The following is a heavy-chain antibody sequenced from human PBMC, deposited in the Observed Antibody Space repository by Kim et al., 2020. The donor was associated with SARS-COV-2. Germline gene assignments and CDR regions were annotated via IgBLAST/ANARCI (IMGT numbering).Heavy chain of an antibody. D-gene: IGHD4-4*01. J-gene: IGHJ6*02. CDR3: ARGDYSYYYYGMDV. V-gene: IGHV3-7*03. CDR2: IKQDGSEK. CDR1: GFTFSSYW. Sequence: GGSLRLSCAASGFTFSSYWMSWVRQAPGKGLEWVANIKQDGSEKYYVDSVKGRFTISRDNAKNSLYLQMNSLRAEDTAVYYCARGDYSYYYYGMDVWGQGTTVTVSS.